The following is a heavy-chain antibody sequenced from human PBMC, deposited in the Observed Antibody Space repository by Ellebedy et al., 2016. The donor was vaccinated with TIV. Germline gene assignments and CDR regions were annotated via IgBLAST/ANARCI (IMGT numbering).Heavy chain of an antibody. D-gene: IGHD1-1*01. CDR3: VRDLHWAFDI. V-gene: IGHV3-33*01. J-gene: IGHJ3*02. Sequence: PGGSLRLSCAASGLTFSRYGMHWIRQAPDKGLEWVAVIWYDGSIKYLADSVKGRFTISRDNAKNSLYLQMNSLRDADTAVYYCVRDLHWAFDIWGQGTVVTVSS. CDR1: GLTFSRYG. CDR2: IWYDGSIK.